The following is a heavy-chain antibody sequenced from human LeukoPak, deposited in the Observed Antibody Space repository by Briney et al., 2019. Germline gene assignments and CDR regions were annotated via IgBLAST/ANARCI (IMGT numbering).Heavy chain of an antibody. CDR3: ARGNDYYDSSGFDY. Sequence: KPSETLSLTCAVYGGSFSGYYWSWIRQSPGKGLEWIGEINHSGSTNYNPSLKSRVTISVDTSKNQFSLKLSSVTAADTAVYYCARGNDYYDSSGFDYWGQGTLVTVSS. CDR2: INHSGST. CDR1: GGSFSGYY. V-gene: IGHV4-34*01. D-gene: IGHD3-22*01. J-gene: IGHJ4*02.